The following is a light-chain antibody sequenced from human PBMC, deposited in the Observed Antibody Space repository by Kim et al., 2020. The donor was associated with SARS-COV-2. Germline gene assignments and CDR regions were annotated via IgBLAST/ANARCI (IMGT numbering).Light chain of an antibody. CDR2: RAS. CDR3: QQSYTTPFT. J-gene: IGKJ3*01. CDR1: QSITTY. Sequence: ASVGDRVTLTCQASQSITTYLTWYQQKPGKAPNLLIYRASSLQSGVPSRFSGSGSGTDFTLTINSLQPEDFATYYCQQSYTTPFTFGPRTKVDI. V-gene: IGKV1-39*01.